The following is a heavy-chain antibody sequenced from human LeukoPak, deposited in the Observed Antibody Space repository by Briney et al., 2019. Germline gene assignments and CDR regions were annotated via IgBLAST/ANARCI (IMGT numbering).Heavy chain of an antibody. Sequence: SETLSLTCAAYGGSFSGYYWSWIRQPPGKGLEWIGEINHSGSTNYNPSLKSRVTISVDTSKNQFSLKLSSVTAADTAVYYCARLGGIAAAGRTGANYWGQGTLVTVSS. CDR2: INHSGST. CDR3: ARLGGIAAAGRTGANY. D-gene: IGHD6-13*01. V-gene: IGHV4-34*01. CDR1: GGSFSGYY. J-gene: IGHJ4*02.